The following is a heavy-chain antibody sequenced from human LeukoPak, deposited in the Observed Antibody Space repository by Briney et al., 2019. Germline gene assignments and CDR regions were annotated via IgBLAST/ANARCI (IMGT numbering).Heavy chain of an antibody. CDR3: ASLIAVAWPFDY. J-gene: IGHJ4*02. CDR1: GFTFSSYW. CDR2: IKQDGSEK. V-gene: IGHV3-7*01. D-gene: IGHD6-19*01. Sequence: GGSLRLSCAASGFTFSSYWMSWVRQAPGKGLEWVANIKQDGSEKYYVDSVKGRFTISRDNAKNSLYLQMNSMRAEDTAVYYCASLIAVAWPFDYWGQGTLVTVSS.